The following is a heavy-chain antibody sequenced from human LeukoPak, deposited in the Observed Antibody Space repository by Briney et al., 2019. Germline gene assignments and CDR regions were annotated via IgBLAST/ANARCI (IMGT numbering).Heavy chain of an antibody. Sequence: PEGSLRLSWAASGFTFTNYMITWVPQAPGKGLEWVSSISSTSGYIFYADSVQGRFTISRDNAKSSLYLQMNSLRAEDTAVYYCARENGDYADAFDIWGQGTMVTVPS. J-gene: IGHJ3*02. CDR2: ISSTSGYI. V-gene: IGHV3-21*01. CDR1: GFTFTNYM. CDR3: ARENGDYADAFDI. D-gene: IGHD4-17*01.